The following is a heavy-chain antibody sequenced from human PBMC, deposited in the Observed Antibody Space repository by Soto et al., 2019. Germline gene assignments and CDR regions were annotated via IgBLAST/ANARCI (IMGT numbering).Heavy chain of an antibody. CDR1: GFTFSSYA. V-gene: IGHV3-64*02. CDR3: ARAGITGTTALDY. J-gene: IGHJ4*02. D-gene: IGHD1-7*01. Sequence: GGSLRLSCAASGFTFSSYAMHWVRQAPGKGLEYVSAISSNGGSTYYADSVKGRFTISRDNSKNTLYLQMGSLRAEDMAVYYCARAGITGTTALDYWGQGTLVNVSS. CDR2: ISSNGGST.